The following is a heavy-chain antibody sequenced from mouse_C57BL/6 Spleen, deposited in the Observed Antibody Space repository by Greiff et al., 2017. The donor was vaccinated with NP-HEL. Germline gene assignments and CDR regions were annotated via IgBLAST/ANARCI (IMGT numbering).Heavy chain of an antibody. Sequence: VQLKESGPELVKPGASVKIPCKASGYTFTDYNMDWVKQSHGKSLEWIGDINPNNGGTIYNQKFKGKATLTVDKSSSTAYMELRSLTSEDTAVYYCASREFAYWGQGTLVTVSA. J-gene: IGHJ3*01. V-gene: IGHV1-18*01. CDR3: ASREFAY. CDR2: INPNNGGT. CDR1: GYTFTDYN.